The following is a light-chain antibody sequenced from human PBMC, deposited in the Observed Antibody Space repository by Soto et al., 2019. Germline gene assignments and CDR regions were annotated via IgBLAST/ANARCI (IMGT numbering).Light chain of an antibody. CDR2: DVS. J-gene: IGLJ1*01. CDR1: SSDVGGYNY. V-gene: IGLV2-14*01. CDR3: SSYTSSSTYV. Sequence: QSVLTQPASVSGSPGQSITISCTGTSSDVGGYNYVSWYQQHPGKAPKLMIYDVSNRPSGVSDRFSGSESGNTASLTISGLQAEDEVDYYCSSYTSSSTYVFGTGTQVTVL.